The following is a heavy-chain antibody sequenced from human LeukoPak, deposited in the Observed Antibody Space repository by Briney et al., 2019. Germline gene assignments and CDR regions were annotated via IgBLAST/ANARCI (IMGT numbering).Heavy chain of an antibody. D-gene: IGHD3-10*01. J-gene: IGHJ4*02. V-gene: IGHV5-51*01. CDR1: GYSFTSYW. Sequence: GESLKISCKGSGYSFTSYWIGWVRQMPGKGLEYMGIIHPGDSDTRYSPSFQGQVTISVDKSISTVYLQWSSLKASDTAMYYCARQSRDGSKTRGYFFDYWGQGTLVTVSS. CDR2: IHPGDSDT. CDR3: ARQSRDGSKTRGYFFDY.